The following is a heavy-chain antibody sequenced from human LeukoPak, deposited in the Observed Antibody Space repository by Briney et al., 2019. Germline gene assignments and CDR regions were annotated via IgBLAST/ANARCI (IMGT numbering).Heavy chain of an antibody. D-gene: IGHD6-19*01. Sequence: PGGSLRLSCSASGFTFSAYWMHWVRQAPGTGLVWVSRINSDGSTTSYADSVKGRFTISGDNAKNTLYLQMNSLRVEDTAVYYCARGESRVAETGKIGYWGQGTLVTVSS. J-gene: IGHJ4*02. V-gene: IGHV3-74*01. CDR3: ARGESRVAETGKIGY. CDR2: INSDGSTT. CDR1: GFTFSAYW.